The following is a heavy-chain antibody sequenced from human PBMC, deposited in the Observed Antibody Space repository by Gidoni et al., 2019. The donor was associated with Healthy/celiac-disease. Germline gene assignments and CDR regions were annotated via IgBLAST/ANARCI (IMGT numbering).Heavy chain of an antibody. V-gene: IGHV3-23*01. D-gene: IGHD2-2*01. J-gene: IGHJ4*02. CDR3: AKANIVVVPAASYYFDY. CDR1: GFTFSSYA. CDR2: ISGSGGST. Sequence: EVQLLESGGGLVQPGGSLRLSCAASGFTFSSYAMSWVRQAPGKGLEWVSAISGSGGSTYYADSVKGRFTISRDNSKNTLYLQMNSLRAEDTAVYYCAKANIVVVPAASYYFDYWGQGTLVTVSS.